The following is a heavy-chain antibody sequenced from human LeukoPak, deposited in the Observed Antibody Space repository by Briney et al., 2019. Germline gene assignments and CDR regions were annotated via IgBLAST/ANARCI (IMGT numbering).Heavy chain of an antibody. CDR1: GGSFSGYY. D-gene: IGHD3-10*01. CDR3: ARDQARITMVRGVLNWFDP. V-gene: IGHV4-34*01. Sequence: MPSETLSLTCAVYGGSFSGYYWSWTRQPPGKGLEWIGEINHSGSTNYNPSLKSRVTISVDTSKNQFSLKLSSVTAADTAVYYCARDQARITMVRGVLNWFDPWGQGTLVTVSS. CDR2: INHSGST. J-gene: IGHJ5*02.